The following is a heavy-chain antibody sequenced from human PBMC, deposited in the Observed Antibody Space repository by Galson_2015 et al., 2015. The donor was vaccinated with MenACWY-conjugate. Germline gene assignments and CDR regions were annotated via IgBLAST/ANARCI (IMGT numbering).Heavy chain of an antibody. V-gene: IGHV3-30*18. CDR1: GFTFSSYG. CDR2: ISYDGSNK. D-gene: IGHD3-10*01. CDR3: AKSLWFGELLSCFDY. J-gene: IGHJ4*02. Sequence: SLRLSCAASGFTFSSYGMHWVRQAPGKGLEWVAVISYDGSNKYYADSVKGRFTISRDNSKNTLYLQMNSLRAEDTAVYYCAKSLWFGELLSCFDYWGQGTLVTVSS.